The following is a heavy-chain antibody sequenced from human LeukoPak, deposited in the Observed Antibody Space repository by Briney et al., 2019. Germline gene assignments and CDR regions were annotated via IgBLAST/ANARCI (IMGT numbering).Heavy chain of an antibody. V-gene: IGHV1-24*01. Sequence: ASVKVSCKVSGYTLTELSMHWVRQAPGRGLEWMGGFDPEDGETIYAQKFQGRVTMTEDTSTDTAYMELSSLRSEDTAVYYCATQVTVAHYYYGMDVWGQGTTVTVSS. CDR2: FDPEDGET. CDR3: ATQVTVAHYYYGMDV. CDR1: GYTLTELS. D-gene: IGHD4-23*01. J-gene: IGHJ6*02.